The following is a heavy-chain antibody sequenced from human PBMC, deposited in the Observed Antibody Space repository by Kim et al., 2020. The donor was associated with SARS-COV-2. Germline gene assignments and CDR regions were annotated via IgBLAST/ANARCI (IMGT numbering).Heavy chain of an antibody. J-gene: IGHJ4*02. D-gene: IGHD2-21*01. Sequence: SNKYYVDSVKSRFTISRDNSKNTLYLQMNSLGAEDTAVYYCARDGGGRIAYWGQGTLVTVSS. V-gene: IGHV3-30*01. CDR3: ARDGGGRIAY. CDR2: SNK.